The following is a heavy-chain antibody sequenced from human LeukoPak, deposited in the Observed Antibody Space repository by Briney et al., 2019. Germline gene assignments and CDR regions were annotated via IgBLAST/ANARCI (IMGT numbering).Heavy chain of an antibody. V-gene: IGHV4-59*01. D-gene: IGHD6-19*01. CDR1: GASISSYY. Sequence: SETLSLTRTVSGASISSYYWSWIRQSPGRGLEWIGYIYYSGNTNYNPSLKSRVTTSVDTSKNHFSLKLSSVTAADTAVYYCARGRSGLVRGAFDIWGQGTMVTVSS. CDR2: IYYSGNT. CDR3: ARGRSGLVRGAFDI. J-gene: IGHJ3*02.